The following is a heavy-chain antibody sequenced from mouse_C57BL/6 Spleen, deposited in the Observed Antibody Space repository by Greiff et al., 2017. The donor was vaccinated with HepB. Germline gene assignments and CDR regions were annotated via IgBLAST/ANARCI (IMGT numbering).Heavy chain of an antibody. CDR2: IWSDGST. CDR1: GFSLTSYG. Sequence: VQVVESGPGLVAPSQSLSITCTVSGFSLTSYGVHWVRQPPGKGLEWLVVIWSDGSTTYNSALKSRLSISKDNSKSQVFLKMNSLQTDDTAMYYCARHDYDGYYAMDYWGQGTSVTVSS. CDR3: ARHDYDGYYAMDY. J-gene: IGHJ4*01. V-gene: IGHV2-6-1*01. D-gene: IGHD2-3*01.